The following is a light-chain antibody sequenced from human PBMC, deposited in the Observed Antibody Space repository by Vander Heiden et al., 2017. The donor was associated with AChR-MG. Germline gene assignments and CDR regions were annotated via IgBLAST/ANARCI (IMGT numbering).Light chain of an antibody. CDR3: KQDLQNPRN. Sequence: DVAMTRSRLLLPATPGEPASVSSMTSPSRLNSNRYNYLDWYQQKPGQAPQLLIYMGSSRDSGVPERFSGSGSGTDFTLKISRVEADDVGVYYCKQDLQNPRNFGQGTRLEIK. CDR1: PSRLNSNRYNY. V-gene: IGKV2-28*01. J-gene: IGKJ5*01. CDR2: MGS.